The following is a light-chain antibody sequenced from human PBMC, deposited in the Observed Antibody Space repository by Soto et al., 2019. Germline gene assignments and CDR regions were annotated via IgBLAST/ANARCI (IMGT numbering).Light chain of an antibody. J-gene: IGKJ1*01. CDR3: QQYNVYPWT. V-gene: IGKV1-5*03. CDR1: QSISSW. CDR2: KAS. Sequence: DIQMTQSPSTLSASVGDRVTITCRASQSISSWLAWYQQKAGEAPKLLIYKASSLESGVPSRFGGSGSGTEFTLTISSLQSDDFATYDCQQYNVYPWTFGQGTKVEIK.